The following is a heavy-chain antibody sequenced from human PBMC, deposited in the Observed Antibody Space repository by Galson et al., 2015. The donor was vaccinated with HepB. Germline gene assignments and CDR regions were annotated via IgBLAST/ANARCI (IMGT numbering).Heavy chain of an antibody. D-gene: IGHD3-16*01. CDR2: ISGSGATT. V-gene: IGHV3-23*01. CDR1: GFTFSIYA. CDR3: AKDSKGGGTYVY. Sequence: SLRLSCAASGFTFSIYAMSWVRQAPGKGLEWVSFISGSGATTYYADSVKGRFTISRDNSKNTLYLQMNSLRAEDTAVYYCAKDSKGGGTYVYWGQGNLVTVSS. J-gene: IGHJ4*02.